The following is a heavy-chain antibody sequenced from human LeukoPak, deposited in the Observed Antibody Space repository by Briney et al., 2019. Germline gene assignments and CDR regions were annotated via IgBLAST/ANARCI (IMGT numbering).Heavy chain of an antibody. CDR2: ISYDGSNK. CDR1: GFTFSSYA. CDR3: THKTGFDY. V-gene: IGHV3-30-3*01. J-gene: IGHJ4*02. Sequence: PGRSLRLSCAASGFTFSSYAMHWVRQAPGKGLEWVAVISYDGSNKHYADSVKGRFTISRDNSKNTLYLQMNSLRAEDTAVYFCTHKTGFDYWGQGTLVTVSS.